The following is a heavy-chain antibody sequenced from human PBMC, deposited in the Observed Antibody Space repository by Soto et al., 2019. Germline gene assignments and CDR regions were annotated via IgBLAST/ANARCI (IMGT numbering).Heavy chain of an antibody. CDR1: GYTFTNYG. CDR3: ARETGGDNYGPGGFDI. Sequence: QVHLVQSGAEVKKPGASVTVSCKASGYTFTNYGINWVRQAPGHGLEWMGWISTFNGNTKFAQRLQGRVTMTRDTSTSTVYMDPKSLRSDDTAVYFCARETGGDNYGPGGFDIWGQGTMVTVSS. D-gene: IGHD5-18*01. J-gene: IGHJ3*02. CDR2: ISTFNGNT. V-gene: IGHV1-18*01.